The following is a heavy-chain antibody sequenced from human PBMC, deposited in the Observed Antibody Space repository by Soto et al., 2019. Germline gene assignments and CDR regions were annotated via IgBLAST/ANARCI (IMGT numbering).Heavy chain of an antibody. CDR1: GVTVSNNY. V-gene: IGHV3-66*01. J-gene: IGHJ4*02. CDR3: ARNVPVTTLGY. D-gene: IGHD4-17*01. CDR2: IYSTGNT. Sequence: EVKLVESGGGLVQPGGSLRLSCAASGVTVSNNYMTWVRQAPGKGLELVSSIYSTGNTFYADPVKVRFTIARDNSKNTLYLQMTSLRVEDTAVYYCARNVPVTTLGYWGQGTLVTVSS.